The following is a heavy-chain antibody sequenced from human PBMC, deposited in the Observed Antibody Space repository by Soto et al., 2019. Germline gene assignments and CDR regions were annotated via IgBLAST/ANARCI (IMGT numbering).Heavy chain of an antibody. CDR3: AKDRLAGNFDY. V-gene: IGHV3-23*01. Sequence: GGSLRLSCAASGFTFNNYAMNWVRQAPGKGLEWVATISATGGSTHYADSVKGRFTTSRDNSKNTLYLQMNGLRVEDTAVYYCAKDRLAGNFDYWGQGTQVTVSS. CDR2: ISATGGST. CDR1: GFTFNNYA. J-gene: IGHJ4*02.